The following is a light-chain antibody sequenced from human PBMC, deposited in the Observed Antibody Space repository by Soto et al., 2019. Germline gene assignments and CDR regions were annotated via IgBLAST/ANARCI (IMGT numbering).Light chain of an antibody. CDR1: QSVLYSSNNKNY. Sequence: DIVMTQSPDSLAVSLGERATINCKSSQSVLYSSNNKNYLAWYQQNPGQPPKLLIYWASTRESGVPDRFSGSGSGTDFTLTINSLQAEDVAVYYCQQYYNTPFTFGPWTKVYIK. CDR2: WAS. J-gene: IGKJ3*01. V-gene: IGKV4-1*01. CDR3: QQYYNTPFT.